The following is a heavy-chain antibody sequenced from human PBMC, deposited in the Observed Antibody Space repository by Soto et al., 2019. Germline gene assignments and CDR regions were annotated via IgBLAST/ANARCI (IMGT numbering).Heavy chain of an antibody. CDR2: ISWNSGSI. CDR3: EKAIPNGNHNWCDP. CDR1: GFTFDDYA. Sequence: HPGGSLRLSCAASGFTFDDYAVHWVRQAPGKGLEWVSGISWNSGSIGYADSVKGRFTISRDNAKNSLYLQMNSLRAEDTALYYREKAIPNGNHNWCDPWGQEPLVTASS. V-gene: IGHV3-9*01. J-gene: IGHJ5*02. D-gene: IGHD2-2*02.